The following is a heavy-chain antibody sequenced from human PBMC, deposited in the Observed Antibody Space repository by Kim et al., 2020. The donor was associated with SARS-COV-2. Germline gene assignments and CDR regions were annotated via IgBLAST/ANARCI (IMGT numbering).Heavy chain of an antibody. CDR1: GFTFSSYS. CDR2: ISSSSGTI. J-gene: IGHJ6*02. Sequence: GGSLRLSCAASGFTFSSYSMNWVRQAPGKGLEWVSYISSSSGTIYYADSVKGRFTISRDNAKNSLYLQMNSLRDEDTAVYYCASMQTTVTTVYYYYGMDVWGQGTTVTVSS. CDR3: ASMQTTVTTVYYYYGMDV. D-gene: IGHD4-17*01. V-gene: IGHV3-48*02.